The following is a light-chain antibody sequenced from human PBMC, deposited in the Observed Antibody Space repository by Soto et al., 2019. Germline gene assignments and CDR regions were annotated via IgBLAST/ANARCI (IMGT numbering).Light chain of an antibody. CDR3: CSYTTSNTRQIV. Sequence: QSALTQPHSVSGSPGQSVTISCTGTTSDVGRYNYVSWYQHHPGKAPKLVVYDVFKRPSGVPDRFSGSKSGNTASLTISGLQAEDEADYYCCSYTTSNTRQIVFGTGTKLTVL. J-gene: IGLJ1*01. CDR2: DVF. CDR1: TSDVGRYNY. V-gene: IGLV2-11*01.